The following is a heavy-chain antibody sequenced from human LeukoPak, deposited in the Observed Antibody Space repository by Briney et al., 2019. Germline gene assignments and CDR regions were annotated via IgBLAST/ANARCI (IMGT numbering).Heavy chain of an antibody. Sequence: ASVKVSCKVSGYTLTELSMHWVRQAPGKGLEWMGGFDPEDGETIYAQKFQGRVTITADKSTSTAYMELSSLRSEDTAVYYCATYYYGSGSLQGSDAFDIWGQGTMVTVSS. CDR3: ATYYYGSGSLQGSDAFDI. CDR2: FDPEDGET. V-gene: IGHV1-24*01. D-gene: IGHD3-10*01. J-gene: IGHJ3*02. CDR1: GYTLTELS.